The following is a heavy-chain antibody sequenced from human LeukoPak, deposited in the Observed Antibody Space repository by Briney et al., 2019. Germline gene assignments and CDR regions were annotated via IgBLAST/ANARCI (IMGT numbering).Heavy chain of an antibody. CDR2: IIPIFGTA. J-gene: IGHJ3*02. CDR3: ARRGDYPNDAFDI. Sequence: ASVKVCCKASGGTFSSYAISWVRQAPGQGLEWMGGIIPIFGTANYAQKFQGRVTITADESTSTAYMELSSLRSEDTAVYYCARRGDYPNDAFDIWGQGTMVTVSS. CDR1: GGTFSSYA. V-gene: IGHV1-69*13. D-gene: IGHD4-17*01.